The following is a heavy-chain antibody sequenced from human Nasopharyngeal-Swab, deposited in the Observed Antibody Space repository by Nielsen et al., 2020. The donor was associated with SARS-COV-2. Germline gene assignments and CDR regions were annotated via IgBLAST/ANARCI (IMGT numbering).Heavy chain of an antibody. CDR2: IYYSGST. Sequence: PGKGLEWIGYIYYSGSTNYNPSLKSRVTISVDTSKNQFSLKLSSVTAADTAVYYCARVRSGHNGAGGAFDIWGQGTMVTVSS. J-gene: IGHJ3*02. CDR3: ARVRSGHNGAGGAFDI. V-gene: IGHV4-59*13. D-gene: IGHD6-19*01.